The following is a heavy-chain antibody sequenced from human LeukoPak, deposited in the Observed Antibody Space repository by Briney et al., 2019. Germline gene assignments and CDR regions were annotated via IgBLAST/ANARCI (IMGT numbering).Heavy chain of an antibody. J-gene: IGHJ4*02. CDR1: GFTFSSYS. Sequence: GGSLRLSCAASGFTFSSYSMNWVRQAPGKGLEWVSYISSSSSTIYYADSVKGRFTISRDNAKNSLYLQMNSLRAEDTAVYYCARSLVGYSYDPYYFDYWGQGTLVTLSS. CDR2: ISSSSSTI. V-gene: IGHV3-48*01. CDR3: ARSLVGYSYDPYYFDY. D-gene: IGHD5-18*01.